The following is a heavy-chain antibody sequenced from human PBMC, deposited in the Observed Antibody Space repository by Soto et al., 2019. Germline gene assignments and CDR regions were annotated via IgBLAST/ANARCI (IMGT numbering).Heavy chain of an antibody. CDR3: QTDATLELRCFAFDY. CDR1: WFTFDDYA. D-gene: IGHD1-7*01. V-gene: IGHV3-9*01. Sequence: GVFLRLSWAASWFTFDDYAIHWVRQAPGKGLEWVSGISWNSGSIGYADSVKGRFTISRDNAKNSLYLQMNSLRAEDTALYYCQTDATLELRCFAFDYWGQGTLVPVSS. J-gene: IGHJ4*02. CDR2: ISWNSGSI.